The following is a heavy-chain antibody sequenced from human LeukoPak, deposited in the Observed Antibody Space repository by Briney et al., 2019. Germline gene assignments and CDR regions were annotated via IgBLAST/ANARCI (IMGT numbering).Heavy chain of an antibody. J-gene: IGHJ4*02. CDR1: GYTFTSYY. CDR2: INPNSGGT. D-gene: IGHD4-23*01. CDR3: ASDSTVVTPVPFDY. V-gene: IGHV1-2*02. Sequence: ASVKVSCKASGYTFTSYYMHWVRQAPGQGLEWMGWINPNSGGTDYAQKFQGRVTMTRDTSISTAYMELSRLRSDDTAVYYCASDSTVVTPVPFDYWGQGTLVTVSS.